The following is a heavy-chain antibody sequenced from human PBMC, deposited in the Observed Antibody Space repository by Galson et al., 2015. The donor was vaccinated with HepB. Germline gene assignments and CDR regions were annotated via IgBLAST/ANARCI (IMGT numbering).Heavy chain of an antibody. D-gene: IGHD6-13*01. Sequence: SLRLSCAASGFTFSSYSMNWVRQAPGKGLEWVSYISSSSSTIYYADSVKGRFAISRDNAKNSLYLQMNSLRAEDTAVYYCAREDYSSSWYNWVDPWGQGTLVTVSS. CDR2: ISSSSSTI. CDR1: GFTFSSYS. J-gene: IGHJ5*02. V-gene: IGHV3-48*04. CDR3: AREDYSSSWYNWVDP.